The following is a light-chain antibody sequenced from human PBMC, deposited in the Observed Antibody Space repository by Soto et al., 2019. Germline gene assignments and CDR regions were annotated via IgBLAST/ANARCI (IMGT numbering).Light chain of an antibody. CDR1: QDISNY. CDR3: QQYDNFPPIT. Sequence: DIQMTQSPYSLSASVGDRVTITCQASQDISNYLNWYQQKPGTAPRLLIHDASNLETGVPSRFSGSGSGTDFSFTISSLQPEDVATYFCQQYDNFPPITFGQGTRLEIK. J-gene: IGKJ5*01. CDR2: DAS. V-gene: IGKV1-33*01.